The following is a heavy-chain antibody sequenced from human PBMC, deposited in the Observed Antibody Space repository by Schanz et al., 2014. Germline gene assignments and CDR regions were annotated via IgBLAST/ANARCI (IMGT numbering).Heavy chain of an antibody. D-gene: IGHD3-3*01. CDR1: GYTFAGHA. V-gene: IGHV1-3*04. CDR3: ASGERRVTCAGVIIVDMDV. CDR2: IHTGSGNT. Sequence: QVQLVQSGAEVKKPGASVKVSCQASGYTFAGHAVHWVRQSPGQGPEWVGWIHTGSGNTKYSQKFEGRGIITRDASASIVYMELSSIRSEDTAVLFCASGERRVTCAGVIIVDMDVWGKGTTVIVSS. J-gene: IGHJ6*03.